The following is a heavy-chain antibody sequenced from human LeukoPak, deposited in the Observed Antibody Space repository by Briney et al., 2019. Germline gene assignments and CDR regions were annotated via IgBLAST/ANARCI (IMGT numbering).Heavy chain of an antibody. V-gene: IGHV3-33*01. D-gene: IGHD1-1*01. CDR1: GFTFSSYG. CDR3: ARRGWNDAFDI. Sequence: QTGGSLRLSCAASGFTFSSYGMHWVRQAPGKGLEWVAVIWYDGSNKYYADSVKGRFTIPRDNSKNTLYLQMNSLRAEDTAVYYCARRGWNDAFDIWGQGTMVTVSS. CDR2: IWYDGSNK. J-gene: IGHJ3*02.